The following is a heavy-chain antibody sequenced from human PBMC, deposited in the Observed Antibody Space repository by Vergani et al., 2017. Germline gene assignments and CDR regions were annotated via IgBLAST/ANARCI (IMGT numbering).Heavy chain of an antibody. J-gene: IGHJ4*02. D-gene: IGHD5-18*01. V-gene: IGHV1-3*01. CDR1: GYTFTSYA. Sequence: QVQLVQSGAEVKKPGASVKVSCKASGYTFTSYAMHWVRQAPGQRLEWMGWINAGNGNTKYSQKFQGRVTITRDTSASTAYMELSSLRSEDTAVYYCARVGGRTAMAYFDYWGQGTLVTVSS. CDR3: ARVGGRTAMAYFDY. CDR2: INAGNGNT.